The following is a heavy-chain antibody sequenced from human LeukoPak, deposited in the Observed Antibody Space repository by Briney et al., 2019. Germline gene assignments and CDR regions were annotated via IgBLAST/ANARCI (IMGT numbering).Heavy chain of an antibody. J-gene: IGHJ4*02. Sequence: PSETLSLTCTVSGGSISSYYWSWIRQPPGKGLGWIGYIYYSGSTNYNPSLKSRVTISVDTSKNQFSLKLSSVTAADTAVYYCARVAFWSGYYTHFDYWGQGTLVTVSS. V-gene: IGHV4-59*08. CDR2: IYYSGST. CDR1: GGSISSYY. CDR3: ARVAFWSGYYTHFDY. D-gene: IGHD3-3*01.